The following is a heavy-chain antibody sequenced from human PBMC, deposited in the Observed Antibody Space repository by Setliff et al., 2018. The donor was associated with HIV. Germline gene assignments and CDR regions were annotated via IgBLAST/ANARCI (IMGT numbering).Heavy chain of an antibody. CDR1: GYSINSGFS. CDR2: IYQSGSI. Sequence: PSETLSLTCAASGYSINSGFSRAWIRQPPGQGPQWIGSIYQSGSIYYNPSLQSRVTISVDSSKNQFSLNLFSVTAADTAAYYCARPRRVRRRAWYWFDIWGQGTPVTGSS. D-gene: IGHD6-19*01. CDR3: ARPRRVRRRAWYWFDI. J-gene: IGHJ5*02. V-gene: IGHV4-38-2*01.